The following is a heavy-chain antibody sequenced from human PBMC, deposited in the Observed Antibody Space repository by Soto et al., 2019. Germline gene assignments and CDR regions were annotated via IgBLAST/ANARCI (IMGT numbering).Heavy chain of an antibody. CDR3: AKDGFYGDYVDY. CDR2: ISGSGGST. Sequence: EVQLLESGGGLVQPGGSLRLSCAASGFTFSSYAMSWVRQAPGKGLEWVSAISGSGGSTYYADSVKGRFTISRDNSKSTLYLQMNSLRAEDTAVYYCAKDGFYGDYVDYWGQGTLVTVSS. V-gene: IGHV3-23*01. CDR1: GFTFSSYA. D-gene: IGHD4-17*01. J-gene: IGHJ4*02.